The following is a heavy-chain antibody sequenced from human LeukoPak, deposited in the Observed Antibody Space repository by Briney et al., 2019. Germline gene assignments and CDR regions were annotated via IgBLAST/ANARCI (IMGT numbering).Heavy chain of an antibody. Sequence: SETLSLTCAVSDYSISSSYYWGWIRQPPGKGLEWIGSIYHSGSTDYNPSLKSRVTISVDTSKNQFSLKLRSVTAADTAVYYCARDLACCGGDCYFDFWGQGTLVTVSS. D-gene: IGHD2-21*02. J-gene: IGHJ4*02. CDR2: IYHSGST. CDR3: ARDLACCGGDCYFDF. V-gene: IGHV4-38-2*02. CDR1: DYSISSSYY.